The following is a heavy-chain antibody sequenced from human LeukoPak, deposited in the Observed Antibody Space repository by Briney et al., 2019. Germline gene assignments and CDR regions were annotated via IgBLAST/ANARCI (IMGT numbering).Heavy chain of an antibody. CDR2: IKQDGSEK. CDR1: GFTFSSYW. V-gene: IGHV3-7*01. J-gene: IGHJ4*02. D-gene: IGHD3-3*01. CDR3: ARLRPTYYDFWSGSKKYYFDY. Sequence: GGSLRLSCAASGFTFSSYWMSWVRQAPGKGLEWVANIKQDGSEKYYVDSVKGRFTISRDNAKNSLYLQMNSLRAEDTAVYYCARLRPTYYDFWSGSKKYYFDYWGQGTLVTVSS.